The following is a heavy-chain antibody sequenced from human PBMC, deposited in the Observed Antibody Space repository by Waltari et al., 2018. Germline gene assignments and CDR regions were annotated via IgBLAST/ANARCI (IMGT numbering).Heavy chain of an antibody. J-gene: IGHJ4*02. CDR3: ARGGTHFNIAAAGTFY. V-gene: IGHV4-39*07. Sequence: QLQLQESGPGLVKPSETLSLTCTVSGGSISSSSYYWGWIRQPPGKGLEWIGSIYYSGSTYYNPSLKSRVTISVDTSKNQFSLKLSSVTAADTAVYYCARGGTHFNIAAAGTFYWGQGTLVTVSS. CDR1: GGSISSSSYY. CDR2: IYYSGST. D-gene: IGHD6-13*01.